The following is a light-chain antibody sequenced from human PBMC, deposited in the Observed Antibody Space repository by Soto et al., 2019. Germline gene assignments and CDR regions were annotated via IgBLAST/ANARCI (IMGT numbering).Light chain of an antibody. CDR3: QQYNTYPIT. CDR1: QSISDW. Sequence: DIQMTQSPSTLSASVGDRVTITCRASQSISDWLAWYQQKPGKAPKLLIYKASGLESGVPSRFSGSGSGTDFTLTITSLQPDYFATYYGQQYNTYPITFGQGTRLEI. J-gene: IGKJ5*01. V-gene: IGKV1-5*03. CDR2: KAS.